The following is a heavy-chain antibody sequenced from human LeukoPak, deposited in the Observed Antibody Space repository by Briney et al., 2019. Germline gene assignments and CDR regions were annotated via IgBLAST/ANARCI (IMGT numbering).Heavy chain of an antibody. D-gene: IGHD3-22*01. V-gene: IGHV3-11*01. CDR3: ARDEGITMIGRFDP. Sequence: GGPLKLSCEALDFTFVAYTLSWSPRAPGKGLEGFYYISSSGRSIYYADSVKGRFTISRDNAKNSLYLQMNSLRAEDTAVYYCARDEGITMIGRFDPWGQGTLVTVSS. CDR2: ISSSGRSI. J-gene: IGHJ5*02. CDR1: DFTFVAYT.